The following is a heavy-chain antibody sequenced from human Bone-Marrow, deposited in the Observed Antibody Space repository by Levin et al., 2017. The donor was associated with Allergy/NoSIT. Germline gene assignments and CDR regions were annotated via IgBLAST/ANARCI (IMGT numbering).Heavy chain of an antibody. CDR3: ARDSPAYGDYVGCFDY. Sequence: GESLKISCAASGFTFSSYEMNWVRQAPGKGLEWVSYISSSGSTIYYADSVKGRFTISRDNAKNSLYLQMNSLRAEDTAVYYCARDSPAYGDYVGCFDYWGQGTLVTVSS. V-gene: IGHV3-48*03. J-gene: IGHJ4*02. CDR2: ISSSGSTI. D-gene: IGHD4-17*01. CDR1: GFTFSSYE.